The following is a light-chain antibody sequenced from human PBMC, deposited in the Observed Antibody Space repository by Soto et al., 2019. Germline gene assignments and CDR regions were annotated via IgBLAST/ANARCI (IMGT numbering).Light chain of an antibody. V-gene: IGLV3-21*02. CDR1: NIGDKN. J-gene: IGLJ1*01. CDR3: QVWDTSSDRSYV. CDR2: DDS. Sequence: SYELTQPPSVSVAPGQTARITCGGNNIGDKNVHWYQQKPGQVPVLVVYDDSVRPSGIPERLSGSNSGNTATLTISSVGAGDGADYYCQVWDTSSDRSYVFGTGTKVTVL.